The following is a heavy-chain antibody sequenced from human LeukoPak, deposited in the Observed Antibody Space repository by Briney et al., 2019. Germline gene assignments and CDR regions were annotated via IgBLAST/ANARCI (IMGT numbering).Heavy chain of an antibody. Sequence: GGSLRLSCTVSGFTFSSNSMSWVRQAPGKGLEWVSFIYSDNTHYSDSVKGRFTISRDNSKNTLYLQMNSLRAEDTAVYYCAKDLRFGLPGAFDIWGQGTMVTVSS. CDR3: AKDLRFGLPGAFDI. CDR1: GFTFSSNS. V-gene: IGHV3-53*01. D-gene: IGHD3-16*01. J-gene: IGHJ3*02. CDR2: IYSDNT.